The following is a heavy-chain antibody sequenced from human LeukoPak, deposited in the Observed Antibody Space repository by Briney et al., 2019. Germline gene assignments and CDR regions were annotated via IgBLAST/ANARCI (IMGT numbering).Heavy chain of an antibody. D-gene: IGHD6-6*01. V-gene: IGHV3-53*01. CDR2: IYSGGST. CDR3: TRRGGGSSDGDYYYMDV. CDR1: GFTVSSNY. J-gene: IGHJ6*03. Sequence: GGSLRLSCAASGFTVSSNYMSWVRQAPGKGLEWVSVIYSGGSTYYADSVKGRFTISRDNSKNTLYLQMNSLKTEDTAVYYCTRRGGGSSDGDYYYMDVWGKGTAVTVSS.